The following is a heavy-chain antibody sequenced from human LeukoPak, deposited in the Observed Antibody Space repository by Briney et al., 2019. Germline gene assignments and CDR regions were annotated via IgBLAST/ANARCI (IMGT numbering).Heavy chain of an antibody. V-gene: IGHV1-18*01. CDR1: GYTFTSYG. Sequence: ASVKVSCKASGYTFTSYGISWVRQAPGQGLEWMGWISAYNGNTNYAQELQGRVTKTTDTSTSTAYMELRSLRSDDTAVYYCARDVPEEFWSGYYTHYYYGMDVWGQGTTVTVSS. CDR3: ARDVPEEFWSGYYTHYYYGMDV. D-gene: IGHD3-3*01. CDR2: ISAYNGNT. J-gene: IGHJ6*02.